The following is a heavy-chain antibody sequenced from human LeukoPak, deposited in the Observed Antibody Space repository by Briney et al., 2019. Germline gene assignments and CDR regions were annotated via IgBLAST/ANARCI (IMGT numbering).Heavy chain of an antibody. D-gene: IGHD6-13*01. Sequence: GGSLRLSCVASGFTFSNYAMSWIRQAPGKGLEWISSISVGGAKTYYADSVKGRFSISRDNSENTLYLQMNNLRADDTAVYSCAKSFTSSSSDYWGQGTLVTVSS. J-gene: IGHJ4*02. CDR1: GFTFSNYA. V-gene: IGHV3-23*01. CDR2: ISVGGAKT. CDR3: AKSFTSSSSDY.